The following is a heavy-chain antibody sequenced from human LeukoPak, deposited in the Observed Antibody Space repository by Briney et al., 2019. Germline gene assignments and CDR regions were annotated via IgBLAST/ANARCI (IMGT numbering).Heavy chain of an antibody. D-gene: IGHD6-6*01. J-gene: IGHJ3*02. CDR1: GGSISSYY. Sequence: SETLSLTCTVSGGSISSYYWSWIRQPPGKGLEWIGEIYHSGSTNYNPSLKSRVTISVDKSKNQFSLKLSSVTAADTAVYYCAREGSSDAFDIWGQGTMVTVSS. V-gene: IGHV4-59*12. CDR2: IYHSGST. CDR3: AREGSSDAFDI.